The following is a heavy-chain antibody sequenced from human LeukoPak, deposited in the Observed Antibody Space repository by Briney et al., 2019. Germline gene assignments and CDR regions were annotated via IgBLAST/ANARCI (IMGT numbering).Heavy chain of an antibody. CDR1: GGSISSSSYY. Sequence: SETLSLTCSVSGGSISSSSYYWGWLRQPPGKGLEWIGSIFFSGSTYYNPSLKSRVTISVDTSKNQFSLILSSMTAADTAVYYCARKGDGHNSGYFDLWGRGTLVTVSS. CDR2: IFFSGST. D-gene: IGHD5-24*01. CDR3: ARKGDGHNSGYFDL. V-gene: IGHV4-39*01. J-gene: IGHJ2*01.